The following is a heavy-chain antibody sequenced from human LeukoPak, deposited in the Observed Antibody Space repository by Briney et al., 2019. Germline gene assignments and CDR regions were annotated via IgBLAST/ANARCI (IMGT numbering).Heavy chain of an antibody. CDR3: ATPSTTDAFDI. Sequence: AASVKVSCKVSGYTLTELSMHWVRQAPGKGLEWMGGLDPEDGETIYAQKFQGRVTMTEDTSTDTAYMELSSLRSEDTAVYYCATPSTTDAFDIWGQGTMVTVSS. J-gene: IGHJ3*02. D-gene: IGHD1-1*01. CDR2: LDPEDGET. CDR1: GYTLTELS. V-gene: IGHV1-24*01.